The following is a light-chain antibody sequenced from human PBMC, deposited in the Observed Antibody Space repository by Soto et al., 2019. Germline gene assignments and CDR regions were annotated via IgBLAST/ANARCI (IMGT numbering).Light chain of an antibody. CDR1: SSDVGGYNY. V-gene: IGLV2-14*01. J-gene: IGLJ2*01. CDR2: DVS. Sequence: QSALTQPASVSGSPGQSITISCTGTSSDVGGYNYVSWYQQHPGKAPKLMIYDVSNRPSGVSNRFSGSKSGNTGSLTISSLQAEDEADDYCSSYTGSSSVVFGEGTKLTVL. CDR3: SSYTGSSSVV.